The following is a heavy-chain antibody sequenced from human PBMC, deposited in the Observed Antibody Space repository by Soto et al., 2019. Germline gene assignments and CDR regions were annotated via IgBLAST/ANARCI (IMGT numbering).Heavy chain of an antibody. CDR2: ISSSSSYI. J-gene: IGHJ6*02. D-gene: IGHD2-2*01. CDR3: ARARKFWFAYCSRTSCSGMDV. Sequence: LRLSCAASGFTFSSYSMNWVRQAPGKGLEWVSSISSSSSYIYYADSVKGRFTISRDNAKNSLYLQMNSLRAEDTAVYYCARARKFWFAYCSRTSCSGMDVWGQGTTVTVSS. CDR1: GFTFSSYS. V-gene: IGHV3-21*01.